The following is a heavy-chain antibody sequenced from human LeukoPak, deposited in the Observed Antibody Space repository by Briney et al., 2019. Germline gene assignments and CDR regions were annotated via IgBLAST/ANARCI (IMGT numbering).Heavy chain of an antibody. CDR3: ARGIAVAGGLDY. J-gene: IGHJ4*02. V-gene: IGHV4-39*07. Sequence: PSETLSLTCTVSGGSISSSSYYWGWIRQPPGKGLEWIGSIYHSGSTYYNPSLKSRVTISVDTSKNQFSLKLSSVTAADTAVYYCARGIAVAGGLDYWGQGTLVTVSS. CDR2: IYHSGST. D-gene: IGHD6-19*01. CDR1: GGSISSSSYY.